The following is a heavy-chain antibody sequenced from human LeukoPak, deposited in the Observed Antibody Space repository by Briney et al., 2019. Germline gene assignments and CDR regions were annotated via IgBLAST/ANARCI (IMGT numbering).Heavy chain of an antibody. J-gene: IGHJ4*02. D-gene: IGHD5-12*01. CDR3: AKDGAWLRFDD. CDR1: GFTFSNYA. V-gene: IGHV3-23*01. CDR2: ISGIGYTT. Sequence: PGGSLRLSCAAPGFTFSNYAMSWVRQAPGKGLEWVSGISGIGYTTYYADSVKGRFTISRDNSKNTLYLQMRNLRAEDTAVYYCAKDGAWLRFDDWGQGILVTVSS.